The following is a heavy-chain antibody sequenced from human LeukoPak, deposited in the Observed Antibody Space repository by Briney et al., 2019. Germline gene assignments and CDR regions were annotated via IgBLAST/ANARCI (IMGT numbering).Heavy chain of an antibody. D-gene: IGHD3-16*02. Sequence: PGGPLRLSCAASGFTFSSYAMSWVRQAPGKGLEWVSAISGSGGSTYYADSVKGRFTISRDNSKNTLYLQMNSLRAEDTAVYYCAKTWDIWGSYRYVDYWGQGTLVTVSS. CDR3: AKTWDIWGSYRYVDY. J-gene: IGHJ4*02. V-gene: IGHV3-23*01. CDR1: GFTFSSYA. CDR2: ISGSGGST.